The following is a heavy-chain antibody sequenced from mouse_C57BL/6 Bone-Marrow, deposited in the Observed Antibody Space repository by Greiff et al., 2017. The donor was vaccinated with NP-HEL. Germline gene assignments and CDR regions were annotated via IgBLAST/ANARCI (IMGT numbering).Heavy chain of an antibody. CDR3: ARNDYDVGDYAMDY. CDR1: GYTFTSYW. J-gene: IGHJ4*01. CDR2: IDPSDSYT. D-gene: IGHD2-4*01. Sequence: VQLQQPGAELVKPGASVKLSCKASGYTFTSYWMQWVKQRPGQGLEWIGEIDPSDSYTNYNQKFKGKATLTVDTSSSTAYMQLSSLTSEDSAVYYCARNDYDVGDYAMDYWGQGTSVTVSS. V-gene: IGHV1-50*01.